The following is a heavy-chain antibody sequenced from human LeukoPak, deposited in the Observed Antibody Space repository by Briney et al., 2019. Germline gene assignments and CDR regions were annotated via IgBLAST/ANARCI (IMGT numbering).Heavy chain of an antibody. D-gene: IGHD4-17*01. CDR1: GGSISSYY. CDR3: ARLDYGDYVTVDY. CDR2: IYYSGST. Sequence: SETLSLTCTVSGGSISSYYWSWIRQPPGKGLEWIGYIYYSGSTNYNPSLKSRVAISVDTSKNQFSLKLSSVTAADTAVYYCARLDYGDYVTVDYWGQGTLVTVSS. J-gene: IGHJ4*02. V-gene: IGHV4-59*01.